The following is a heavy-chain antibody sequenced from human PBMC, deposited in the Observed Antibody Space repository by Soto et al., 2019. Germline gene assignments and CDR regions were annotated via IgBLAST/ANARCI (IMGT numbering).Heavy chain of an antibody. Sequence: QTGGSLRLSCAASGFTFSSYAMSWVRQAPGKGLEWVSAISGSGGSTYYADSVKGRFTISRDNSKNTLYLQMNSLRAEDTAVYYCAKDRKEDYDILTGYYFDYWGQGTLVTVYS. CDR3: AKDRKEDYDILTGYYFDY. J-gene: IGHJ4*02. CDR1: GFTFSSYA. V-gene: IGHV3-23*01. D-gene: IGHD3-9*01. CDR2: ISGSGGST.